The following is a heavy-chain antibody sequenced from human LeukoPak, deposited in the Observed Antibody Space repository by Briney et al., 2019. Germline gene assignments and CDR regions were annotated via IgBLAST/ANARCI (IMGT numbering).Heavy chain of an antibody. CDR2: IYYSGST. V-gene: IGHV4-39*07. J-gene: IGHJ5*02. Sequence: SETLSLTCTVSVGSISSSSYYWGWIRQPPGKGLQWIGNIYYSGSTYYNPSLKSRVTISVDTSKNQFSLKLSSVTAADTAVYYCARELPPSAWGSSWYFGWFDPWGQGTLVTVSS. CDR1: VGSISSSSYY. D-gene: IGHD6-13*01. CDR3: ARELPPSAWGSSWYFGWFDP.